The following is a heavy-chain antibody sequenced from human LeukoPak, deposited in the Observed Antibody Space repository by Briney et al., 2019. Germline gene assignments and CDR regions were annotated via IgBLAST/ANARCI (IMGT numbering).Heavy chain of an antibody. Sequence: SETLSLTCAVYGGSFSGYYWSWIRQPPGKGLEWIGEINHSGSTNYNPSLKSRVTISVDTSKNQFSLKLSSVTAADTAAYYCARARITMVRGAPPDYWGQGTLVTVSS. CDR2: INHSGST. D-gene: IGHD3-10*01. CDR3: ARARITMVRGAPPDY. V-gene: IGHV4-34*01. J-gene: IGHJ4*02. CDR1: GGSFSGYY.